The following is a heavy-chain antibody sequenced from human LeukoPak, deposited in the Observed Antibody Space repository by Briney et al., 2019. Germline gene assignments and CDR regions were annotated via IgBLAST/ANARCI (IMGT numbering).Heavy chain of an antibody. D-gene: IGHD3-10*01. J-gene: IGHJ5*02. CDR1: GYTFTSYG. Sequence: ASVKVSCKASGYTFTSYGISWVRQAPGQGLEWMGWISAYNGNTNYAQKLQGRVTMTTDTSTSTAYMELRSLRSDGTAVYYCARDRGRTVRGVIIGTNWFDPWGQGTLVTVSS. CDR3: ARDRGRTVRGVIIGTNWFDP. CDR2: ISAYNGNT. V-gene: IGHV1-18*01.